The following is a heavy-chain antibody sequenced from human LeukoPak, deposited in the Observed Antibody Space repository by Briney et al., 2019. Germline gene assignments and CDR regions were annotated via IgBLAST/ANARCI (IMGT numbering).Heavy chain of an antibody. CDR1: GYTFTNYE. D-gene: IGHD6-13*01. CDR3: ARARSSSWYDY. V-gene: IGHV1-8*01. Sequence: ASVKVSCKASGYTFTNYEINWVRQATGQGLEWMGWMNPNSGNTGYAQKFQGRVTMTRNTSISTAYMELSSLRSEDTAVYYCARARSSSWYDYWGQGTLVTVSS. J-gene: IGHJ4*02. CDR2: MNPNSGNT.